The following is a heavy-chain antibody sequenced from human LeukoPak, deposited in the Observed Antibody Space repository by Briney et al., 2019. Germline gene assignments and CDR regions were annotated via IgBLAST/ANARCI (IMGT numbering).Heavy chain of an antibody. Sequence: GGSLRLSCAASGFTFDDYAMHWVRQAPGKGLEWVSGISWNSGSIGYADSVKGRFTISRDNAKNSLYLQMNSLRAEDTAVYYCARDKTPKQWLPPDYWGQGTLVTVSS. D-gene: IGHD6-19*01. CDR2: ISWNSGSI. CDR3: ARDKTPKQWLPPDY. J-gene: IGHJ4*02. V-gene: IGHV3-9*01. CDR1: GFTFDDYA.